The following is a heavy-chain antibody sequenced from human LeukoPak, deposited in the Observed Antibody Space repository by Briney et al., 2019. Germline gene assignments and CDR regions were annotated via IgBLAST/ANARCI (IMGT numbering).Heavy chain of an antibody. D-gene: IGHD2-15*01. CDR3: ARESFCSGGSCYSGRAFDI. CDR1: GFTFSSYW. Sequence: GGSLRLSCAASGFTFSSYWMHWVRQAPGKGLVWVSRINSYGGNTFYADSVKGRFTISRDNAKNTLYLQMNSLRAEDTAVYYCARESFCSGGSCYSGRAFDIWGQGTMVTVSS. J-gene: IGHJ3*02. CDR2: INSYGGNT. V-gene: IGHV3-74*01.